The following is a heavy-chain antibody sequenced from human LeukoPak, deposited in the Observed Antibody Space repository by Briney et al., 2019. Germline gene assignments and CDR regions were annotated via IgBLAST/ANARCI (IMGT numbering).Heavy chain of an antibody. CDR1: GYTFTSYD. J-gene: IGHJ4*02. D-gene: IGHD2-21*01. Sequence: ASVKVSCKASGYTFTSYDINWVRQATGQGLEWMGWMNPNSGNTGYAQKFQGRVTMTRNTSISTAYMELSSLRSEDTAVYYCARGQWDGEGYYFDYWGQGTPVTVSS. CDR2: MNPNSGNT. V-gene: IGHV1-8*01. CDR3: ARGQWDGEGYYFDY.